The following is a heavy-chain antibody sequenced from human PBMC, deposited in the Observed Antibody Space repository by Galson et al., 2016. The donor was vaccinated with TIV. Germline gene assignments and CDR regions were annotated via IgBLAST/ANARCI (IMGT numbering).Heavy chain of an antibody. J-gene: IGHJ6*02. V-gene: IGHV3-30*07. CDR2: ISYDASNK. CDR1: EFTFSAYA. Sequence: SLRLSCAASEFTFSAYAMHWVRQAPGKGPEWVAIISYDASNKYYADSVKGRFTISRDNSKYTLYLQMNSPRAEDTAVYYCAREGGTYFDSYYYGMVVWGQGTTVTVSS. D-gene: IGHD1-26*01. CDR3: AREGGTYFDSYYYGMVV.